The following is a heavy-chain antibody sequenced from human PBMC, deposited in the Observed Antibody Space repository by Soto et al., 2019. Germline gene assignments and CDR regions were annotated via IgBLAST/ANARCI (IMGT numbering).Heavy chain of an antibody. Sequence: GGSLRLSCAASGFTFSNAWMNGVRQAPGKGLEWVGRIKSKTDGGTTDYAAPVKGRFTISRDDSKNTLYLQMNSLKTEDTAVYYCSTEELGYYDSSGYRLSWGQGTLVTVSS. J-gene: IGHJ4*02. CDR3: STEELGYYDSSGYRLS. CDR2: IKSKTDGGTT. CDR1: GFTFSNAW. V-gene: IGHV3-15*07. D-gene: IGHD3-22*01.